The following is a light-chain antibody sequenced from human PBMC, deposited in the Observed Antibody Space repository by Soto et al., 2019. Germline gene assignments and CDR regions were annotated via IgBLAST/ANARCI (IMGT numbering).Light chain of an antibody. V-gene: IGLV2-14*01. Sequence: QSALTQPASVSVSPGQSITISCTGTSSDVGGYNYVSWYQQHPGKAPKLMIYDVSNRPSGVSNRFSGSKSGNTASLTISGLQAEDEADYYCSSYTSSSTLDDVFGTGTKLTVL. CDR1: SSDVGGYNY. CDR3: SSYTSSSTLDDV. J-gene: IGLJ1*01. CDR2: DVS.